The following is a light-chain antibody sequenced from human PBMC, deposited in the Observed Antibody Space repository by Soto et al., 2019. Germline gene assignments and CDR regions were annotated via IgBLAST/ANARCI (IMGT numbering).Light chain of an antibody. J-gene: IGKJ1*01. CDR2: GAS. CDR3: QQYDSSPVT. Sequence: EIVLTQSPGTLSLSPGKRATLSCGASQSVSSSYLAWYQQKPGQAPRLLIYGASSRATGIPDRFSGSGSGTDFTLTISRLEPEDFAVYYCQQYDSSPVTFGQGTKVEIK. CDR1: QSVSSSY. V-gene: IGKV3-20*01.